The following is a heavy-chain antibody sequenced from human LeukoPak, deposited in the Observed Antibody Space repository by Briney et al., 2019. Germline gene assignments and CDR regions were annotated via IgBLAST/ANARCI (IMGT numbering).Heavy chain of an antibody. CDR3: ARADSGGDSSGYTWFDP. CDR1: GYTFTGYY. Sequence: ASVKVSCKASGYTFTGYYMHWVRQAPGQGLEWMGWINPNSGGTNYAQKFQGRVTMTRDTSTSTVYMELSSLTSEDTAVYYCARADSGGDSSGYTWFDPWGQGTLVTVSS. D-gene: IGHD3-22*01. CDR2: INPNSGGT. V-gene: IGHV1-2*02. J-gene: IGHJ5*02.